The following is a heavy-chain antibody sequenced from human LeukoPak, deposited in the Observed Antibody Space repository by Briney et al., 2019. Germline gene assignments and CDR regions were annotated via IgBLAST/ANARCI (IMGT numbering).Heavy chain of an antibody. CDR2: IKEDGGET. CDR3: ARRKEVRTTFDY. D-gene: IGHD4/OR15-4a*01. V-gene: IGHV3-7*01. Sequence: PGGSLRLSCVASGFVFSNYWMGWVRQAPGKGLEWVANIKEDGGETYYVDSVKGRFTISRDNAKNSLDLQMNSLRDEDTAVYYCARRKEVRTTFDYWGQGTLVTVSS. J-gene: IGHJ4*02. CDR1: GFVFSNYW.